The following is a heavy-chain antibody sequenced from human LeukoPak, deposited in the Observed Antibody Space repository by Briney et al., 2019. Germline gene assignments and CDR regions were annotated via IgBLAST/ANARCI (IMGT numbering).Heavy chain of an antibody. CDR3: AKNYYDILTGYDY. Sequence: GGSLRLSCAASGFTFSSYAMSWVRQAPGKRLEWVSAISGSGGSTYYADSVKGRFTISRDNSKNTLYLQMNSLRAEDTAVYYCAKNYYDILTGYDYWGQGTLVTVSS. J-gene: IGHJ4*02. D-gene: IGHD3-9*01. CDR2: ISGSGGST. V-gene: IGHV3-23*01. CDR1: GFTFSSYA.